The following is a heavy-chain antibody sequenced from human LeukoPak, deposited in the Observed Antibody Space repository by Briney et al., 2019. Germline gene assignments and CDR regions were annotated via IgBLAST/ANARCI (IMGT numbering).Heavy chain of an antibody. Sequence: ASVKVSCKASGYTFTCYGISWVRQAPGQGLEWMGWISAYNGNTNYAQKLQGKVTMNTDTSTSKAYMELRSLRSDDTAVYYCARDSCSGGSCFHWFDPWGQGTLVTVSS. D-gene: IGHD2-15*01. J-gene: IGHJ5*02. CDR3: ARDSCSGGSCFHWFDP. V-gene: IGHV1-18*01. CDR1: GYTFTCYG. CDR2: ISAYNGNT.